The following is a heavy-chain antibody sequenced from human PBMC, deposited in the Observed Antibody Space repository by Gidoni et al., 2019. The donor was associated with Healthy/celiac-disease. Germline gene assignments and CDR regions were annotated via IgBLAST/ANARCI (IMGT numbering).Heavy chain of an antibody. CDR3: ARDDLFRDSSGYYELFDY. V-gene: IGHV3-30-3*01. Sequence: QVQLVESGGGVVQPGRSLRLSCAASGFHVSTYDLHWFRQAPGKGLEWVAVISYYGTNKYYADSVKGRFTISRDNSKNTLYLQMNSLRTEDTAVYYCARDDLFRDSSGYYELFDYWGQGTLVTVSS. CDR2: ISYYGTNK. D-gene: IGHD3-22*01. J-gene: IGHJ4*02. CDR1: GFHVSTYD.